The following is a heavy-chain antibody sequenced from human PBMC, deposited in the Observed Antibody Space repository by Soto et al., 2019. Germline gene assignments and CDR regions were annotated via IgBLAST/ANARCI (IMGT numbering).Heavy chain of an antibody. D-gene: IGHD6-25*01. J-gene: IGHJ4*02. CDR2: IYYSGST. V-gene: IGHV4-39*01. CDR3: ARQAATIEGIVQDFDY. CDR1: GGSISSSSYY. Sequence: PSETLSLTCTVSGGSISSSSYYWGWIRQPPGKGLEWIGSIYYSGSTYYNPSLKSRVTISVDTSKNQFSLKLSSVTAADTAVYYCARQAATIEGIVQDFDYWGQGTLVTVSS.